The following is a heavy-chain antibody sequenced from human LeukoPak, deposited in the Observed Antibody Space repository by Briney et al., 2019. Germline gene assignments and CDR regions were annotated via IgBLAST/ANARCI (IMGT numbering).Heavy chain of an antibody. CDR2: IGHAGDT. D-gene: IGHD1-26*01. J-gene: IGHJ4*02. Sequence: PGGSLRLSCAASGFAFSSYDMHWVRQVSGKGLEWVSAIGHAGDTYYADSVKARFTISREAAKNYFFLQMNSLRAGNTAVYFCAALGDSIYWGQGTLVTVSS. CDR3: AALGDSIY. V-gene: IGHV3-13*01. CDR1: GFAFSSYD.